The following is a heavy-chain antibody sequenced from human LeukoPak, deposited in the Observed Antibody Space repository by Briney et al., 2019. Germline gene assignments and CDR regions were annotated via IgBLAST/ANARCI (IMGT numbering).Heavy chain of an antibody. CDR3: AITTIASSIDW. D-gene: IGHD6-13*01. CDR2: INPNGGGT. V-gene: IGHV1-2*02. CDR1: GYTCTDYY. Sequence: ASVKVSCKASGYTCTDYYIHWVRQAPGQGPEWMGWINPNGGGTNYGQRFQGRVTMTRDTSINTAYMELSSLRPDDTAVYYCAITTIASSIDWWGQGTLVTVSS. J-gene: IGHJ4*02.